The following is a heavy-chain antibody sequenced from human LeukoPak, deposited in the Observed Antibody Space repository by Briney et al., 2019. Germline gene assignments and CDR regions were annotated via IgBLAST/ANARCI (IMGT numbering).Heavy chain of an antibody. J-gene: IGHJ5*02. CDR2: TYTSGST. Sequence: SETLSLTCTVSGGSISSYYWSWIRQPAGKGLEWIGRTYTSGSTNYNPSLKSRVTMSVDTSKNQFSLKLSSVTAADTAVYYCARAHYDFWSGYNNNWFDPWGQGTLVTVSS. CDR3: ARAHYDFWSGYNNNWFDP. V-gene: IGHV4-4*07. CDR1: GGSISSYY. D-gene: IGHD3-3*01.